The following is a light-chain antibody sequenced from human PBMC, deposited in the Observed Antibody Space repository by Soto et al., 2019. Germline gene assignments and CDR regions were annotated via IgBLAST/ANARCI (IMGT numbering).Light chain of an antibody. CDR2: GAS. V-gene: IGKV3-20*01. Sequence: EVVLTQSPGMLSLSPGERATLSCRASQSVSSSYLGWYQQRPGQAPRLLMYGASRRATGIPDRFSGSGSGTDFTLTISRREPEDFAVYYCQQYGAQPYYFGQGTKREIK. CDR1: QSVSSSY. J-gene: IGKJ2*01. CDR3: QQYGAQPYY.